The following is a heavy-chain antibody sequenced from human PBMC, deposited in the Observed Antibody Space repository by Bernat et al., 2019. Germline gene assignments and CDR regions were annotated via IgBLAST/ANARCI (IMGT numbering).Heavy chain of an antibody. V-gene: IGHV4-39*01. J-gene: IGHJ3*02. CDR3: ARQRSGSYYMEAWDI. CDR2: VSNSEST. Sequence: QLQLQESGPGLVKPSETLSLTCTVSGDSISSSTYYWGWIRQPPGKGLEWIGSVSNSESTYYNPSLKGRVTISVDTSKNQFSLKLNSVTAADTAVFYCARQRSGSYYMEAWDIWGQGTMVTVAS. D-gene: IGHD3-10*01. CDR1: GDSISSSTYY.